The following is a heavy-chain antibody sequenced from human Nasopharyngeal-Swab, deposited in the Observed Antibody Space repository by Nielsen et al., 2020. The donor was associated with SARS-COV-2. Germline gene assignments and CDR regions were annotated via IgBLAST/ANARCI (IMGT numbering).Heavy chain of an antibody. V-gene: IGHV4-4*07. CDR3: ARDRYYYDSSGYYPHHNWFDP. Sequence: SETLSLTCAVYGGSFSGYYWSWIRQPAGKGLEWIGRIYTSGSTNYNPSLKSRVTISVDTSKNQFSLKLSSVTAADTAVYYCARDRYYYDSSGYYPHHNWFDPWGQGTLVTVSS. D-gene: IGHD3-22*01. J-gene: IGHJ5*02. CDR2: IYTSGST. CDR1: GGSFSGYY.